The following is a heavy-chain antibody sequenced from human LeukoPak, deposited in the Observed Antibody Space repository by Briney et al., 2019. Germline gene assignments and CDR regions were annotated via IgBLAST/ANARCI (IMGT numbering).Heavy chain of an antibody. CDR3: ARGPDCSSTTCYNWGFDD. D-gene: IGHD2-2*02. J-gene: IGHJ4*02. CDR1: GSTISAYY. Sequence: KSSETLSLTCTVSGSTISAYYWSWIRQPPGKGLEWIGYIFYTGSTNYNPSLKSRVTISLDTSKNQFSLHLSSVTAADMAVYDCARGPDCSSTTCYNWGFDDWGQGTLVTVSS. V-gene: IGHV4-59*12. CDR2: IFYTGST.